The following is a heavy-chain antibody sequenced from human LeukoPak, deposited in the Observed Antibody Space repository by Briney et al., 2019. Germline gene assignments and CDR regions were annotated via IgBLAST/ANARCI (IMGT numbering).Heavy chain of an antibody. V-gene: IGHV3-30*18. CDR3: AKPRGGDSWAFDF. CDR2: ISYDGSNQ. CDR1: GFTFIGYG. D-gene: IGHD2-21*02. Sequence: GRSLRLSCEASGFTFIGYGMHWVRQAPGKGLEWVAGISYDGSNQYYTDSVKGRFTISRNNSKNTLYLQMNSLRPEDTAVYYCAKPRGGDSWAFDFWGQGTMVTVSS. J-gene: IGHJ3*01.